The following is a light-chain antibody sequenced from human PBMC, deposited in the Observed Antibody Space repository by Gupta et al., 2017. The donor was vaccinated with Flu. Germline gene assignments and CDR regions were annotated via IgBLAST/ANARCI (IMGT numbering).Light chain of an antibody. V-gene: IGLV3-1*01. Sequence: PGQTASITCAGDSLGNRFVSWYHQRPGQSPVLVIYQDMKRPSGIPERFSGSNSGNTATLTVSGTQPLDEGVFYCHTWDSTTGVFGGGTKLTVL. CDR3: HTWDSTTGV. CDR1: SLGNRF. J-gene: IGLJ2*01. CDR2: QDM.